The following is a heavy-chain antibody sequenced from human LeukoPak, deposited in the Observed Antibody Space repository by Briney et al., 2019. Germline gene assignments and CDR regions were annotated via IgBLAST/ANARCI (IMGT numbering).Heavy chain of an antibody. CDR1: AFTFSSYD. V-gene: IGHV3-48*03. J-gene: IGHJ6*02. Sequence: GGSLRLPCAASAFTFSSYDMNWVRQAPGKGLEWISYISSSGSTIYYADSVKGRFTISRDNAKNSLYLQMNSLRAEDTAIYYCARANWNYGYYYYYGLDVWGQGTTVTVS. CDR3: ARANWNYGYYYYYGLDV. CDR2: ISSSGSTI. D-gene: IGHD1-7*01.